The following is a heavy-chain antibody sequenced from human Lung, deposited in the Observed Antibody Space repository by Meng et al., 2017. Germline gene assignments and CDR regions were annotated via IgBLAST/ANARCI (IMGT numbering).Heavy chain of an antibody. J-gene: IGHJ4*02. CDR3: ARGTPGRSYSDY. V-gene: IGHV1-18*01. CDR1: DYTFTGYG. Sequence: QVQPVQSGPEVKKPGASGKVSCKASDYTFTGYGVSWGRQAPGQGLEWMAWLGAHDGDTSHAPKFQGRVTVSADRPTATAYMELRSLRSDDTAVYYCARGTPGRSYSDYWGQGTLVTVSS. D-gene: IGHD3-10*01. CDR2: LGAHDGDT.